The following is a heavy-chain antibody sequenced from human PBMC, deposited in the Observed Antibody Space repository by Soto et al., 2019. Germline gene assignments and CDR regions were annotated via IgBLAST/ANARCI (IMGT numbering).Heavy chain of an antibody. V-gene: IGHV4-59*08. Sequence: QVQLQESGPGLVKPSETLSLTCTVSGGSISRYYWSWIRQPPGKGLEWIGYIYYSGITNYNPSLKSRVTISVDTSKNQFSLKLSSVTAADTAVYYCARRRSGGRDFDYWGQGTLVTVSS. J-gene: IGHJ4*02. D-gene: IGHD2-15*01. CDR1: GGSISRYY. CDR3: ARRRSGGRDFDY. CDR2: IYYSGIT.